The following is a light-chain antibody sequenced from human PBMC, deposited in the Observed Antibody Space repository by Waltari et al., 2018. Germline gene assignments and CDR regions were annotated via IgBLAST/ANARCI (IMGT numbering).Light chain of an antibody. J-gene: IGLJ3*02. CDR3: QTGGHGTWV. CDR1: SGHSNNT. Sequence: QLVLTQSPSPPASLGASVKLTCTLDSGHSNNTVAWLQRRPAQGPRYLMKFNIDGSHTKGDDSPDRVSGSSCGAERYLTISSRQSEDEADYYCQTGGHGTWVFGGGTKLTVV. CDR2: FNIDGSH. V-gene: IGLV4-69*01.